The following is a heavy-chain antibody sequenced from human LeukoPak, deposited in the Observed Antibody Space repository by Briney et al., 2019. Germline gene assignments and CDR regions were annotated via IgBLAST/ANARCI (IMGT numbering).Heavy chain of an antibody. CDR1: GFTVSSNY. Sequence: GGSLRLSCAASGFTVSSNYMSWVRQAPGKGLEWVSVIYSGGSTYYADSVKGRFTISRDNSKNTLYLQMNSLRAEDTAVYYCAREAWYGSGGYFDYWGQGTLVTVSS. CDR2: IYSGGST. J-gene: IGHJ4*02. V-gene: IGHV3-53*01. CDR3: AREAWYGSGGYFDY. D-gene: IGHD3-10*01.